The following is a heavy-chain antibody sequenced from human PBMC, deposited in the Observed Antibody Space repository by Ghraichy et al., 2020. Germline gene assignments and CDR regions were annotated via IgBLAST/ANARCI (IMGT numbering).Heavy chain of an antibody. V-gene: IGHV3-33*01. CDR3: ARDRIAVAQHLNWFDP. CDR1: GFTFSSYG. Sequence: GGSLRLSCAASGFTFSSYGMHWVRQAPGKGLEWVAVIWYDGSNKYYADSVKGRFTISRDNSKNTLYLQMNSLRAEDTAVYYCARDRIAVAQHLNWFDPWGQGTLVTVSS. J-gene: IGHJ5*02. CDR2: IWYDGSNK. D-gene: IGHD6-19*01.